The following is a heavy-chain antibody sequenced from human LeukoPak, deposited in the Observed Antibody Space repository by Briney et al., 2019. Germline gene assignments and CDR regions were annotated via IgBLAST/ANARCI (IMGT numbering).Heavy chain of an antibody. CDR1: GGSISSYY. CDR2: IYYSGST. V-gene: IGHV4-59*01. J-gene: IGHJ5*02. CDR3: ARLHRATGKGWFDP. Sequence: PSETLSLTCTVSGGSISSYYWSWIRQPPGKGLEWIGYIYYSGSTNYNPSLKSRVTISVDTSKNQFSLKLSSVTAADTAVYYCARLHRATGKGWFDPWGQGTLVTVSS.